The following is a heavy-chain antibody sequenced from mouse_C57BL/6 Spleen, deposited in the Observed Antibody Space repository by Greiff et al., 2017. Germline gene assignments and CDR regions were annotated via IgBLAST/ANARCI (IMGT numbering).Heavy chain of an antibody. CDR2: FYPGSGSI. V-gene: IGHV1-62-2*01. J-gene: IGHJ4*01. CDR3: ARHEGGGYDSNPYYAMDY. D-gene: IGHD2-5*01. CDR1: GYTFTEYT. Sequence: VQLQQSGAELVKPGASVKLSCKASGYTFTEYTIHWVKQRSGQGLEWIGWFYPGSGSIKYNEKFKGKATLTADKSSSTVYMELSRLTSEDSAVYFCARHEGGGYDSNPYYAMDYWGQGTSVTVSS.